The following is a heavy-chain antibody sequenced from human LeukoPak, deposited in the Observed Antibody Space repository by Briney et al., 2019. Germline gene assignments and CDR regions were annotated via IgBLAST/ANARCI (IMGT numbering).Heavy chain of an antibody. Sequence: SETLSLTCAVYGGSFSGYYWSWIRQPPGKGLEWIGEINHSGSTNYNPSLKSRVTISVDTSKNQFSLKLSSVTAADTAVYYCARSLWFGDFDYWGQGSLVAVSA. V-gene: IGHV4-34*01. CDR2: INHSGST. CDR3: ARSLWFGDFDY. CDR1: GGSFSGYY. J-gene: IGHJ4*02. D-gene: IGHD3-10*01.